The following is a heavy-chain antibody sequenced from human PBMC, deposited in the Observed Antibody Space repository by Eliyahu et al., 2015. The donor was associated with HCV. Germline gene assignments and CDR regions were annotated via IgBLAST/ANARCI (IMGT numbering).Heavy chain of an antibody. Sequence: QVQLVESGGGVVQPGXSXXLSCXXSGFTFSGLGMHWVRXXPGKGXEWVAVIWYDGSNKYYADSVKGRFTISRDNSKNTLYLQMNSLRAEDTAVYYCARDRYDDSRNGMDVWGQGTTVTVSS. CDR3: ARDRYDDSRNGMDV. CDR1: GFTFSGLG. V-gene: IGHV3-33*01. D-gene: IGHD4-17*01. J-gene: IGHJ6*02. CDR2: IWYDGSNK.